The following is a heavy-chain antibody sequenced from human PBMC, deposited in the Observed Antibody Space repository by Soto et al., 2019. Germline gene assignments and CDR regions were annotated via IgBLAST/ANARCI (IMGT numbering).Heavy chain of an antibody. Sequence: GGSLRLSCAASGFTFSSYAMSWVRQAPGKGLEWVSAISGSGGSTYYADSVKGRFTISRDNSKNTLYLQMNSLRAEDTAVYYCAKTKVVVAATPSYYFDYWGQGTLVTVSS. D-gene: IGHD2-15*01. CDR3: AKTKVVVAATPSYYFDY. J-gene: IGHJ4*02. V-gene: IGHV3-23*01. CDR2: ISGSGGST. CDR1: GFTFSSYA.